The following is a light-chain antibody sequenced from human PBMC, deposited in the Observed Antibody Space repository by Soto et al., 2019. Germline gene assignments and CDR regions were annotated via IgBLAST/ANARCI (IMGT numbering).Light chain of an antibody. Sequence: PGEQATLSFRASQSVSNNLACYHQKPGHTPRLLIYDASNRATGIPPRFSGSGSGTDFILTISSLEPEDSGVYYCQQRNDWVTFGGGTKVDIK. V-gene: IGKV3-11*01. CDR2: DAS. CDR1: QSVSNN. CDR3: QQRNDWVT. J-gene: IGKJ4*01.